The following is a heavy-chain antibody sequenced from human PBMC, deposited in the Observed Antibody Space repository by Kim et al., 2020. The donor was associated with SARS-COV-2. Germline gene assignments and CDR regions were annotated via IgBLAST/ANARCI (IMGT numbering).Heavy chain of an antibody. CDR2: IYYSGST. D-gene: IGHD3-9*01. Sequence: SETLSLTCTVSGGSISSYYWSWIRQPPGKGLEWIGYIYYSGSTNYNPSLKSRVTISVDTSKNQFSLKLSSVTAADTAVYYCARDANYDILTGYARNYYYYYGMDVWGQGTTVTVSS. V-gene: IGHV4-59*01. J-gene: IGHJ6*02. CDR1: GGSISSYY. CDR3: ARDANYDILTGYARNYYYYYGMDV.